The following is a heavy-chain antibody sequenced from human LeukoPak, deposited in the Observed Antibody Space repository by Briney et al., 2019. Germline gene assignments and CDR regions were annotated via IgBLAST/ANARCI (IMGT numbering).Heavy chain of an antibody. J-gene: IGHJ4*02. V-gene: IGHV1-46*01. CDR3: ATDTTYQLLLDY. D-gene: IGHD2-2*01. Sequence: ASVKVSCKASGYTVTSYYMHWVRQAPGQGLEWMGILNPSGGSTSYAQKFQGRATLTRATSTSTVYMELSSLRSEDTAVYYCATDTTYQLLLDYWGQGTLVTVSS. CDR2: LNPSGGST. CDR1: GYTVTSYY.